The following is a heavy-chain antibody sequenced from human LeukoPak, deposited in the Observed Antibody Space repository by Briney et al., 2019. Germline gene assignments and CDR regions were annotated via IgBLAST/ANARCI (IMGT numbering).Heavy chain of an antibody. CDR2: INQDAGTT. V-gene: IGHV3-7*03. CDR1: GFSFTSYW. Sequence: PGGSLRLSCVASGFSFTSYWMSWVRQAPGKDLEFVANINQDAGTTNYVDSVKGRFTISRDNAENSLYLQMSSPRAEDTALYYCARDPGWSSFDIWGHGIMVTVSS. D-gene: IGHD2-15*01. CDR3: ARDPGWSSFDI. J-gene: IGHJ3*02.